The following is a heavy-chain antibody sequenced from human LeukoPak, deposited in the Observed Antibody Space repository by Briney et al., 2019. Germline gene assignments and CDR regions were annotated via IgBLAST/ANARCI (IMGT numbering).Heavy chain of an antibody. V-gene: IGHV3-23*01. CDR2: ISSGDRT. D-gene: IGHD3-9*01. Sequence: PGGSLRLSCAASGFTFSSYAMNWVRQAPGKGLEWVAGISSGDRTFHAESVKGRFTISRDKSKGTLYLQMNSLRAEDTAVYYCAKDATASPYFHWSDNWGQGTQVIVSS. J-gene: IGHJ1*01. CDR1: GFTFSSYA. CDR3: AKDATASPYFHWSDN.